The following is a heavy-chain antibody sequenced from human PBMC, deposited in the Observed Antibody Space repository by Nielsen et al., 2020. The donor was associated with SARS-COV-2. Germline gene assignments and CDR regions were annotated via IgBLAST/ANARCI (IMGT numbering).Heavy chain of an antibody. V-gene: IGHV2-70*12. J-gene: IGHJ5*01. Sequence: SGPTLVKPTQTLTLTCTFSGFSLSTNGMCVSWIRQPPGKALEWLALIEWDDDQFYMTSLKTRLTISKGTSKDQVVLTMTDMDPVDTATYYCARSSSSDWFDSWGQGIVVTVSS. D-gene: IGHD6-13*01. CDR2: IEWDDDQ. CDR1: GFSLSTNGMC. CDR3: ARSSSSDWFDS.